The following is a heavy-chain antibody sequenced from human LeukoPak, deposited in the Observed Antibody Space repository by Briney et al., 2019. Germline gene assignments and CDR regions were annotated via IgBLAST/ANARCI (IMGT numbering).Heavy chain of an antibody. D-gene: IGHD5-18*01. Sequence: SETLSLTCTVSGGFISGYYWTWIRQPPGKGLEWIGYIYYSGITNYNPSLKSRVTISVDTSKNQFSLKLSSVTAADTAVYYCATDRCSYGYGGPINWFDPWGQGTLVTVSS. CDR2: IYYSGIT. V-gene: IGHV4-59*12. CDR1: GGFISGYY. J-gene: IGHJ5*02. CDR3: ATDRCSYGYGGPINWFDP.